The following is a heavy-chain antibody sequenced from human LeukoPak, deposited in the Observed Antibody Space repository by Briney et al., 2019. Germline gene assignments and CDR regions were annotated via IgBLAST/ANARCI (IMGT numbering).Heavy chain of an antibody. J-gene: IGHJ5*02. CDR3: AREMDYDFWSGYYVDWFDP. CDR1: GGSISSGSYY. D-gene: IGHD3-3*01. V-gene: IGHV4-61*02. Sequence: PSQTLSLTCTVSGGSISSGSYYWSWIRQPAGKGLEWIGRIYTSGSTNYNPSLKSRVTISVDTSKNQFSLKLSSVTAADPAVYYCAREMDYDFWSGYYVDWFDPWGQGTLVTVSS. CDR2: IYTSGST.